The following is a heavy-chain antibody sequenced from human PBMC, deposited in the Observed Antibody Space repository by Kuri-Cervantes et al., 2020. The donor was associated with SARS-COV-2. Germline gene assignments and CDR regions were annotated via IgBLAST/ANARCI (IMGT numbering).Heavy chain of an antibody. CDR2: ISWDGGST. CDR1: GFTFDDYA. Sequence: GGSLRLSCAASGFTFDDYAVHWVRQAPGKGLEWVSLISWDGGSTYYADSVKGRFTISRDNSKNSLYLQMNSLRAEDTAVYYCARTLLTTVVNGEDYWGQGTLVTVSS. V-gene: IGHV3-43D*03. D-gene: IGHD4-23*01. CDR3: ARTLLTTVVNGEDY. J-gene: IGHJ4*02.